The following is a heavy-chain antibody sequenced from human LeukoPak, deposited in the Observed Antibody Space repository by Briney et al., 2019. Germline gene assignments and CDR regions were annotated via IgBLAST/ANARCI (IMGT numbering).Heavy chain of an antibody. Sequence: GASVKVSCKASGYTFTGYYMHWVRQAPGQGLEWMGRINPNSGGTSYAQKFQGRVTMTRDTSISTAYMELSRLRSDDTAVYYCAREEYSSSLGLGYWGQGTLVTVSS. V-gene: IGHV1-2*06. CDR2: INPNSGGT. CDR3: AREEYSSSLGLGY. CDR1: GYTFTGYY. D-gene: IGHD6-6*01. J-gene: IGHJ4*02.